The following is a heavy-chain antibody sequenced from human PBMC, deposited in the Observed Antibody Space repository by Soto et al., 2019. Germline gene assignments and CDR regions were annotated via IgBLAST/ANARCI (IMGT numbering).Heavy chain of an antibody. CDR3: VKDYYDILTGPESNAFDI. CDR2: ISSNGGST. J-gene: IGHJ3*02. CDR1: GFTFSSYA. D-gene: IGHD3-9*01. Sequence: GGSLRLSCSASGFTFSSYAMHWVRQAPGKGLEYVSAISSNGGSTYYADSVKGRFTISRDNSKNTLYLQMSSLRAEDTAVYYSVKDYYDILTGPESNAFDIWGQGTMVT. V-gene: IGHV3-64D*08.